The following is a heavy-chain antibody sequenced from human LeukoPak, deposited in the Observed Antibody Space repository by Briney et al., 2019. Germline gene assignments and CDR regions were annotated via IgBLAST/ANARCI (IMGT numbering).Heavy chain of an antibody. D-gene: IGHD6-13*01. CDR3: ARVGGDSGYSSSWYGY. Sequence: ASVKVSCKASGGTFSSYTISWVRQAPGQGLEWMGGIIPIFGTANYAQKFQGRVTITADESTSTAYMELSSLRSEDTAVYYCARVGGDSGYSSSWYGYWGQRTLVTVSS. V-gene: IGHV1-69*13. CDR2: IIPIFGTA. J-gene: IGHJ4*02. CDR1: GGTFSSYT.